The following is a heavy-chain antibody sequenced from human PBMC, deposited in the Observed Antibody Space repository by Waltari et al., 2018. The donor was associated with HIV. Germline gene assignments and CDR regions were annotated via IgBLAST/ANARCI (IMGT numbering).Heavy chain of an antibody. J-gene: IGHJ5*02. Sequence: QVQLQESGPGLVKPSETLSLTCTVSGGSFSTYYWSWIRQPPGKGLEWMGYIYYNGGTKYNPSLKNRVTMTIDTSKTQFSLELSSVTTVDTAIYYCARDFYGSGIGLSRGRRYFDPWGQGALVTVSS. V-gene: IGHV4-59*01. CDR1: GGSFSTYY. D-gene: IGHD3-10*01. CDR2: IYYNGGT. CDR3: ARDFYGSGIGLSRGRRYFDP.